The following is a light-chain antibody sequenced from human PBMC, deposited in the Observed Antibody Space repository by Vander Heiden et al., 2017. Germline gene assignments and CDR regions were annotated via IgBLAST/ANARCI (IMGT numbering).Light chain of an antibody. CDR3: QAWDSSTSLV. CDR1: NLGDKY. V-gene: IGLV3-1*01. CDR2: QDH. Sequence: SYAFTQPPSLSVSPGQTASITCSGDNLGDKYACWYQQKPGQSPGLVIYQDHKRPSGIPERFSGSNSGNTATLTISGTQAMDEGDYYCQAWDSSTSLVFGGGTKLTVL. J-gene: IGLJ2*01.